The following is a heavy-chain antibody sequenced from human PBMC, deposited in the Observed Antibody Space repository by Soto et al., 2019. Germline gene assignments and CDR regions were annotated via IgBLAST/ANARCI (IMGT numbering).Heavy chain of an antibody. CDR1: GGTFSSYA. Sequence: SVKVSCKASGGTFSSYAISWVRQAPGQGLEWMGGIIPIFVTANYAQKFQGRVTITADESTSTAYMELSSLRSEDTAVYYCARGRGYSGYDLDYWGQGTLVTVSS. CDR3: ARGRGYSGYDLDY. J-gene: IGHJ4*02. CDR2: IIPIFVTA. D-gene: IGHD5-12*01. V-gene: IGHV1-69*13.